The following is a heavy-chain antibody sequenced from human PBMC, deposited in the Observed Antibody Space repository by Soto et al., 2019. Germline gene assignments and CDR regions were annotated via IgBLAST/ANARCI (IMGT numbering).Heavy chain of an antibody. CDR3: ARSSVGATIHYYYVMDV. Sequence: ASVKVSCKASGYTFTSYAMNWVRQAPGQGLEWMGWINTNTGNPTYAQGFTGRFVFSLDTSVSTAYLQICSLKAEDTAVYYCARSSVGATIHYYYVMDVWGQGTTVTVS. CDR1: GYTFTSYA. V-gene: IGHV7-4-1*01. D-gene: IGHD1-26*01. CDR2: INTNTGNP. J-gene: IGHJ6*02.